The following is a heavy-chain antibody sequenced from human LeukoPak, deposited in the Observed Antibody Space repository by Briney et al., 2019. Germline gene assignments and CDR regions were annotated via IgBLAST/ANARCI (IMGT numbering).Heavy chain of an antibody. V-gene: IGHV4-61*02. CDR1: GGSISSGSYY. D-gene: IGHD4-23*01. J-gene: IGHJ6*03. CDR3: ARDHDYGGNSGYYYMDV. Sequence: SETLSLTCTVSGGSISSGSYYWSWIRQPAGKGLEWIGRIYTSGSTNYNPSLKSRVTISVDTSKNQFSLKLSSVTAADTAVYYCARDHDYGGNSGYYYMDVWGKGTTVTVSS. CDR2: IYTSGST.